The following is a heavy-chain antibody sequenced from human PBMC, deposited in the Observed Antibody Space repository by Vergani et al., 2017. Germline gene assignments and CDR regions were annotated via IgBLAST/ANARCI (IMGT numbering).Heavy chain of an antibody. CDR3: ARARKLVTAIPDNWFDP. CDR1: GYTFTSYY. CDR2: INPSGGST. V-gene: IGHV1-46*01. Sequence: VQLVPSGAEVKKPGASVKVSCKASGYTFTSYYMHWVRPAPGQGLEWMGIINPSGGSTSYAQKFQGRVTMTRDTSTSTVYMELSSLRSEDTAVYYCARARKLVTAIPDNWFDPWGQGTLVTVSS. D-gene: IGHD2-21*02. J-gene: IGHJ5*02.